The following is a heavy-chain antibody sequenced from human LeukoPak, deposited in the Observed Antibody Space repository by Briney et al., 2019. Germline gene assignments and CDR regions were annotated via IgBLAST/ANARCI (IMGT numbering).Heavy chain of an antibody. J-gene: IGHJ4*02. Sequence: GASMRLSCAASGVTFSGYSVNWVRQAPGKRLEWVSCISDSSRHIYYADSVKGRFTISRDNAKSSASLQMNSLRVDDTAVYNCARAYTNGDYLDYWGQGTLVTVSS. V-gene: IGHV3-21*01. D-gene: IGHD4-17*01. CDR3: ARAYTNGDYLDY. CDR2: ISDSSRHI. CDR1: GVTFSGYS.